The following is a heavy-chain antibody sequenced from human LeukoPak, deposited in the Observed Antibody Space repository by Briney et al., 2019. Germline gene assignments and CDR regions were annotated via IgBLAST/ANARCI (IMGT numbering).Heavy chain of an antibody. CDR3: AGCSGGSCYSRGKYGVDV. CDR1: GFTFSSYA. V-gene: IGHV3-23*01. D-gene: IGHD2-15*01. CDR2: ISTSGDFT. J-gene: IGHJ6*02. Sequence: PGGSLRLSCATSGFTFSSYAMNWVRQAPGKGLECVSFISTSGDFTYYAASVKGRFTVSRDNSKNTLNLQMNSLRADDTAVYYCAGCSGGSCYSRGKYGVDVWGQGTTVIVSS.